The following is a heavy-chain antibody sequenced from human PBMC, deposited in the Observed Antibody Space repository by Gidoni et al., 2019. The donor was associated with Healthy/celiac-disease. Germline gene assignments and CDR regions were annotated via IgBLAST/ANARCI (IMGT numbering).Heavy chain of an antibody. CDR2: ISYDGSNK. Sequence: QVQLVESGGGVVQPGRSLRLSCAASGFTFSSYGRHWVRQAPGKGLEWVAVISYDGSNKYYADAVKGRFTISRDNSKNTLYLQMNSLRAEDTAVYYCAGGIAAAGLGGYFDYWGQGTLVTVSS. D-gene: IGHD6-13*01. V-gene: IGHV3-30*03. J-gene: IGHJ4*02. CDR3: AGGIAAAGLGGYFDY. CDR1: GFTFSSYG.